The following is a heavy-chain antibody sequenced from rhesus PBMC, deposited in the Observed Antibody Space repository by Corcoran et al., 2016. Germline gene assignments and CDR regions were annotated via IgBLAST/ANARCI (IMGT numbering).Heavy chain of an antibody. Sequence: QVQLQESGPGLVKPSETLSLTCAVSGGSFRSYWWSWIRKPPGKGLEWIGEIKGNSGTTTDNPSLKSRVTISKDASKNQFSLKLSSVTAADTAVYYCARDLGGYSKNDYWGQGVLVTVSS. J-gene: IGHJ4*01. CDR2: IKGNSGTT. CDR3: ARDLGGYSKNDY. V-gene: IGHV4-80*01. CDR1: GGSFRSYW. D-gene: IGHD5-12*01.